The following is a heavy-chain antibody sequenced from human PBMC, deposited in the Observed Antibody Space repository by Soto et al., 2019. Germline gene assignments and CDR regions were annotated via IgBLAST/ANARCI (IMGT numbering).Heavy chain of an antibody. CDR3: ARSSGGYSWYFYF. Sequence: SETLSLTCTVSGGSISSGDYYWSWIRQPPGKGLEWIGYIYYSGSTYHNPSLRSRFTMSIDTSKNQFSLKVISVTATDTAVYYCARSSGGYSWYFYFWGRGTRVTVSS. CDR1: GGSISSGDYY. D-gene: IGHD1-26*01. V-gene: IGHV4-30-4*01. J-gene: IGHJ4*02. CDR2: IYYSGST.